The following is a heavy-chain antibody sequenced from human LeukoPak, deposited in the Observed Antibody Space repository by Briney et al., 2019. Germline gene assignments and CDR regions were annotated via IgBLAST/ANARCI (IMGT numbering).Heavy chain of an antibody. J-gene: IGHJ4*02. CDR3: ARNHYGSGSYSDY. V-gene: IGHV4-59*08. D-gene: IGHD3-10*01. Sequence: SETLSLTRTVSGGSISSYYWSWIRQPPGKGLEWIGYIYYSGSTNYNPSLKSRVTISVDTSKNQFSLKLSSVTAADTAVYYCARNHYGSGSYSDYWGQGTLVTVSS. CDR1: GGSISSYY. CDR2: IYYSGST.